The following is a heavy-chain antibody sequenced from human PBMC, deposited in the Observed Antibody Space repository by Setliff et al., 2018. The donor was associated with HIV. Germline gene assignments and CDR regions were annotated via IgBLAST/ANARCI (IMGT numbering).Heavy chain of an antibody. Sequence: ASVKVSCKASGYTFTNYYMHWVRQAPGQGLEWMGWISAYNGDTKYAQKLQGRVTMTTDTSTSTAYMELRSLRSDDTAVYYCVRGHCNSDKCWYTWFDPWGQGTKVTVSS. CDR2: ISAYNGDT. V-gene: IGHV1-18*04. D-gene: IGHD2-2*01. J-gene: IGHJ5*01. CDR3: VRGHCNSDKCWYTWFDP. CDR1: GYTFTNYY.